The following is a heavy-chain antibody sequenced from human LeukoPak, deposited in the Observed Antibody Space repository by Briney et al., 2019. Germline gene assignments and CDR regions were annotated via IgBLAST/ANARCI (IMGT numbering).Heavy chain of an antibody. CDR1: GGSISTYY. Sequence: SETLSLTCTVSGGSISTYYWSWIRQAPGKGLEWIGYFSYNGKTNYNPSLESRVIISVATSKSQFSLKLSSVTAADTAVYYCARHLGVTAAPLGYWGRGTLVTVSS. J-gene: IGHJ4*02. CDR3: ARHLGVTAAPLGY. V-gene: IGHV4-59*08. D-gene: IGHD2-21*02. CDR2: FSYNGKT.